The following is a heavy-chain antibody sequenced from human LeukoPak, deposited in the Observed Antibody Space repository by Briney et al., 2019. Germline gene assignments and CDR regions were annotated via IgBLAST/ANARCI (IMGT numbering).Heavy chain of an antibody. V-gene: IGHV1-8*01. CDR3: ARGPPNWGYDY. D-gene: IGHD7-27*01. Sequence: ASVKVSCKASGYTFTSYDFNWVRQATGQRPEWMGWMSPNSGDTGCAQKFQDRVTMTRNTSISTAYMELSSLRSDDTAVYYCARGPPNWGYDYWGPGTLVTVSS. CDR2: MSPNSGDT. J-gene: IGHJ4*02. CDR1: GYTFTSYD.